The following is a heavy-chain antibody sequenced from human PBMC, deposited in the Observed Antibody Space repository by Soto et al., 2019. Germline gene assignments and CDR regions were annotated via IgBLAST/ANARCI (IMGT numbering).Heavy chain of an antibody. CDR1: GFTFSNAW. V-gene: IGHV3-15*01. Sequence: GGSLRLSCAASGFTFSNAWMSWVRQAPGKGLEWVGRIKSKTDGGTTDYAAPVKGRFTISRDDSKNTLYLQMNSLKTEDTAVYYCTTDAFGGTIFGVVTPDVWGQGTTVTVSS. D-gene: IGHD3-3*01. J-gene: IGHJ6*02. CDR2: IKSKTDGGTT. CDR3: TTDAFGGTIFGVVTPDV.